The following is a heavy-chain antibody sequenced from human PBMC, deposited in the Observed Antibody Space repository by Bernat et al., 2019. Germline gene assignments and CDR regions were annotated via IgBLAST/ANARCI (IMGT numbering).Heavy chain of an antibody. D-gene: IGHD1-1*01. J-gene: IGHJ4*02. CDR1: GFTFSSYG. Sequence: QVQLVESGGGVVQPGRSLRLSCAASGFTFSSYGMHWVRQAPGKGLEWVAVISYDGRNKYYAVSVKGRFTISRDNSKNTLYLQMSSLRADDTAVYYCAKDHDVNTGDFDYWGQGTLVTVSS. V-gene: IGHV3-30*18. CDR3: AKDHDVNTGDFDY. CDR2: ISYDGRNK.